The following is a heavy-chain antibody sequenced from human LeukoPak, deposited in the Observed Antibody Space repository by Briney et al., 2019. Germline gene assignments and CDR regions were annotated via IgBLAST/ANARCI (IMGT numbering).Heavy chain of an antibody. Sequence: GGSLRLSCAASGFTFSSYAMSWVRQAPGKGLEWVSAISGSGGSTYYADSVKGRFTISRDNAKNSLYLQMNSLRAEDTAVYYCARVRGSYSSDYWGQGTLVTVSS. D-gene: IGHD1-26*01. CDR3: ARVRGSYSSDY. J-gene: IGHJ4*02. CDR2: ISGSGGST. CDR1: GFTFSSYA. V-gene: IGHV3-23*01.